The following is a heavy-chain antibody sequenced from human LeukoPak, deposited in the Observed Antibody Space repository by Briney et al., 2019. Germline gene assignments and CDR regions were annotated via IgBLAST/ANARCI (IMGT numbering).Heavy chain of an antibody. CDR2: ISAYNGNT. D-gene: IGHD3-3*01. J-gene: IGHJ5*02. CDR1: GYPFSNYY. CDR3: AHARPALWSGSYWFDP. Sequence: ASVKVSCKTSGYPFSNYYINWVRQATGQGLEWMGGISAYNGNTNYAQKLQGRVTMTTDTSTSTAYMELRSLRSDDTAVYYCAHARPALWSGSYWFDPWGQGTLVTVSS. V-gene: IGHV1-18*01.